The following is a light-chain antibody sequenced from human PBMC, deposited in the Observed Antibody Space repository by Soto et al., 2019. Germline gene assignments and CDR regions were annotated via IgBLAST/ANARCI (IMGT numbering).Light chain of an antibody. CDR3: QQYNSYS. V-gene: IGKV1-5*01. Sequence: DIQMTQSPSTLSATAGDRVTITCRASQSISSWLAWYQHKPGKAPKLLIYDASNLDSGVPSRFSGSGSGTEFSLTISNLQPDDCATYYCQQYNSYSFCQGTKVEIK. CDR1: QSISSW. J-gene: IGKJ1*01. CDR2: DAS.